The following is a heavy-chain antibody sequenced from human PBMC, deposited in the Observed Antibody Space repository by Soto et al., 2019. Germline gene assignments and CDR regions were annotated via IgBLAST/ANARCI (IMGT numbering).Heavy chain of an antibody. V-gene: IGHV4-30-4*01. CDR3: ARGSYYYDSSGYYHY. Sequence: TSETLSLTCTVSGGSISSGDYYWSWIRQPPGKGLEWIGYIYYSGSTYYNPSLKSRVTISVDTSKNQFSLKLSSVTAADTAVYYCARGSYYYDSSGYYHYSGQATLVTVSS. D-gene: IGHD3-22*01. CDR1: GGSISSGDYY. CDR2: IYYSGST. J-gene: IGHJ4*02.